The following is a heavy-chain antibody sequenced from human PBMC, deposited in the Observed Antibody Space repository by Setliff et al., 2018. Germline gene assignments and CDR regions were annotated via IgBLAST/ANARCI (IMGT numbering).Heavy chain of an antibody. J-gene: IGHJ3*02. Sequence: SYTLSLTCTFSGGSISSGGYYCSCIRQHPGKGLEWIGYIYYSGSTYYNPSLKSRVTISVDTSKNQFSLKLSSVTAADTAVYYCARVPRFTDMRNAFDIWGQGTMVTVS. CDR1: GGSISSGGYY. CDR2: IYYSGST. CDR3: ARVPRFTDMRNAFDI. D-gene: IGHD2-15*01. V-gene: IGHV4-31*03.